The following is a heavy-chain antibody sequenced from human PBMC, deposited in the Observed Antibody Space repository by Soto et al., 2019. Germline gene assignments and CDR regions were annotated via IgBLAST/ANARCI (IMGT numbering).Heavy chain of an antibody. D-gene: IGHD6-19*01. CDR3: AKDEYSSGWRYNWFDP. Sequence: QVQLVQSGAEVKKPGSSVKVSCKASGGTFSSYAISWVRQAPGQGLEWMGGIIPIFGTANYAQKFQGRVTITADESTSTDYMELSSLRSEATAVYYCAKDEYSSGWRYNWFDPWGQGTLVTVSS. CDR2: IIPIFGTA. CDR1: GGTFSSYA. J-gene: IGHJ5*02. V-gene: IGHV1-69*12.